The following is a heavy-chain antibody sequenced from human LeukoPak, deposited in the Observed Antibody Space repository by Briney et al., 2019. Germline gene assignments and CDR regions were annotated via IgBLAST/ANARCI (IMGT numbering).Heavy chain of an antibody. CDR1: VYTFTSYA. CDR2: INAGNGNT. J-gene: IGHJ6*03. CDR3: AFSSYYLQGNYYYMDV. D-gene: IGHD1-26*01. Sequence: ASVKVSCKASVYTFTSYAMHWVRQAPGQRLEWMGWINAGNGNTKYSQEFQGRVTITRDTSPSTDQMELWARRSDDTAVYYCAFSSYYLQGNYYYMDVWGKGTTVTVSS. V-gene: IGHV1-3*01.